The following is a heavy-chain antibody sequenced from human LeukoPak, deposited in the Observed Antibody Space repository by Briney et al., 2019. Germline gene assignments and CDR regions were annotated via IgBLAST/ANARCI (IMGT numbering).Heavy chain of an antibody. V-gene: IGHV5-51*01. CDR2: IYPGDSDT. J-gene: IGHJ5*02. D-gene: IGHD3-10*01. CDR1: GYSFTSYW. Sequence: GESLKISGKGSGYSFTSYWIGWVRQMPGKGLEWMGIIYPGDSDTRYSPSFQGQVTISADKSISTAYLQWSSLKASDTAMYYCARQLTNFGEFTENWFDPWGQGTLVTVSS. CDR3: ARQLTNFGEFTENWFDP.